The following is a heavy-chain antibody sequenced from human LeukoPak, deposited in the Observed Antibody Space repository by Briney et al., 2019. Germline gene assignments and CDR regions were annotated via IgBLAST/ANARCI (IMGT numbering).Heavy chain of an antibody. CDR2: IYHSGTT. CDR3: GREARTRSGWAYFDS. CDR1: GDSINTNNW. Sequence: PSGTLSLTCAVSGDSINTNNWWSWVRQPPGKGLEWIGEIYHSGTTKYNPSLMSRVTMSTDKSQNEFSLKLSSVTAADTAVYYCGREARTRSGWAYFDSWGQGTLVTVSP. D-gene: IGHD6-25*01. J-gene: IGHJ4*02. V-gene: IGHV4-4*02.